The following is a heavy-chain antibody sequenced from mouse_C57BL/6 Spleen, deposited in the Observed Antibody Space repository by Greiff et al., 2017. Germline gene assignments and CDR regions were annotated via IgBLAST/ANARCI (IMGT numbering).Heavy chain of an antibody. D-gene: IGHD1-1*01. V-gene: IGHV1-15*01. Sequence: QVQLQQSGAELVRPGASVTLSCKASGYTFTDYEMHWVKQTPVHGLEWIGAIDPETGGTAYNQKFKGKAILTADKSSSTAYMELRSLTSEDSAVYYCTRGDYGSRVDYWGQGTTLTVSS. CDR2: IDPETGGT. J-gene: IGHJ2*01. CDR3: TRGDYGSRVDY. CDR1: GYTFTDYE.